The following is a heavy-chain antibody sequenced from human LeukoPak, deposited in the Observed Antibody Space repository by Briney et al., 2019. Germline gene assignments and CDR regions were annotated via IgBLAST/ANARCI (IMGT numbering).Heavy chain of an antibody. V-gene: IGHV1-46*01. D-gene: IGHD3-16*02. CDR3: ASWDFHYDYVWGSYRRQTEWSY. CDR1: GYTFISYY. Sequence: ASVKVSCKASGYTFISYYMHWVRQAPGQGLEWMGIINPSGGSTSYAQKFQGRVTMTRDTSTSTVYMELSSLRSEDTAVYYCASWDFHYDYVWGSYRRQTEWSYWGQGTLVTVSS. CDR2: INPSGGST. J-gene: IGHJ4*02.